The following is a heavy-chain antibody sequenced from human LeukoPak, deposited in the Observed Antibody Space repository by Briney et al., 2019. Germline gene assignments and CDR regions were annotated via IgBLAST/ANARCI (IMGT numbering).Heavy chain of an antibody. V-gene: IGHV3-20*04. CDR2: INWDGGST. Sequence: GGSLRLSCAASGFTFDEYGMSWVRQAPGKGLEWVSSINWDGGSTAYADSVQGRFTISRDNARNSLHLQVKSLIAEDTALYYCARDSFSGSSLDYWGQGTLVTVSS. CDR3: ARDSFSGSSLDY. D-gene: IGHD1-26*01. J-gene: IGHJ4*02. CDR1: GFTFDEYG.